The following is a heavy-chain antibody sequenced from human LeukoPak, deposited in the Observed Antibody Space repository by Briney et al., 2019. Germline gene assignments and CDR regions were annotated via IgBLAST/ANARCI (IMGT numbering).Heavy chain of an antibody. CDR3: ARGYYDSSDDDAFDI. J-gene: IGHJ3*02. V-gene: IGHV3-20*04. CDR2: INWNGGNT. Sequence: PGGSLRLSCAASGFTFDDYGMSWVRQAPGKGLEWVSGINWNGGNTGYADSVKGRFTISRDNAKNSLYLQMNSLRAEDTALYYCARGYYDSSDDDAFDIWGQGTMVTVSS. D-gene: IGHD3-22*01. CDR1: GFTFDDYG.